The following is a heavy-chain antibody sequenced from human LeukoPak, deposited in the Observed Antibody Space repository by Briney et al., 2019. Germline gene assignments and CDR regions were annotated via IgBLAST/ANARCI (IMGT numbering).Heavy chain of an antibody. CDR3: ARERDYDTYCDS. J-gene: IGHJ4*02. Sequence: PGGSLSLSCAVSGFTASTHHMAWVRQAPGKGLEWVSVRQPGNVSYYADSVTGRFTTSTDSSKNTLFLQMRDLRAEDTALYYCARERDYDTYCDSWGQGTLVIVSS. V-gene: IGHV3-53*01. CDR1: GFTASTHH. D-gene: IGHD3-22*01. CDR2: RQPGNVS.